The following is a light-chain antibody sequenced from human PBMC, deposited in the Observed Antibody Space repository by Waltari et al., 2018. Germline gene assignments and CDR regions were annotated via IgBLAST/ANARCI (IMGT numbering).Light chain of an antibody. J-gene: IGKJ4*01. CDR3: QQLNSYPLT. CDR2: AAS. CDR1: QGIRDY. V-gene: IGKV1-9*01. Sequence: DIKLTQYPSFLSASVGDRVTITCRASQGIRDYLAWFQQKAGKAPKLLIYAASTLQSGVPSRFSGSGSGTEFTLTISSLQPEDFATYYCQQLNSYPLTFGGGTKVEIK.